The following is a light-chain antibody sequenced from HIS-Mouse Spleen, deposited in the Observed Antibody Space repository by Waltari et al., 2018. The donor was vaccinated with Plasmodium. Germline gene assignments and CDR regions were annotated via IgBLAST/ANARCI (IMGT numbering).Light chain of an antibody. CDR2: EGR. V-gene: IGLV2-23*01. Sequence: QSALTLPASVSGSPGQPITISCTGTSSDVGSYTPVSWYQQPPGKAPKLMVYEGRQRPSGVSNRFSGSKSGNTASLTISGLQAEDEADYYCCSYAGSSTYVFGTGTKVTVL. CDR3: CSYAGSSTYV. CDR1: SSDVGSYTP. J-gene: IGLJ1*01.